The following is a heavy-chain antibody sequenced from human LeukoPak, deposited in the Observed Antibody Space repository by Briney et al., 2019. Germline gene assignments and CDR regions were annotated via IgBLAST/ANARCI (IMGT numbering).Heavy chain of an antibody. Sequence: QTGGSLRLSCAASGFTFSDYAMSWVRQAPGKGLEWDSTISGSGGSTYYADSVKGRFTISRDSSKNTLYLQMNNLRPEDTAVYYCAKLHNLNCDYWGLGTLVTVSS. CDR1: GFTFSDYA. CDR2: ISGSGGST. D-gene: IGHD1-14*01. V-gene: IGHV3-23*01. J-gene: IGHJ4*02. CDR3: AKLHNLNCDY.